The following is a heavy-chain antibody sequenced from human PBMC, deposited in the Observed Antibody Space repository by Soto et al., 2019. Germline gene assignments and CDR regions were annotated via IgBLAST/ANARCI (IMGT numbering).Heavy chain of an antibody. J-gene: IGHJ6*02. D-gene: IGHD6-13*01. CDR2: IYHSGST. CDR3: ARDSPGAAAGRTRPYYYYGMDV. V-gene: IGHV4-38-2*02. Sequence: SETLSLTCAVSGYSISSGYYWGWIRQPPGKGLEWIGSIYHSGSTYYNPSLKSRVTISVDTSKNQFSLKLSSVTAADTAMYYCARDSPGAAAGRTRPYYYYGMDVWGQGTTVTVSS. CDR1: GYSISSGYY.